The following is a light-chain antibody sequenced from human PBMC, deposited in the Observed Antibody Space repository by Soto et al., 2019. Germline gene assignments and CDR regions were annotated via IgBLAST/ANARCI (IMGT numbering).Light chain of an antibody. J-gene: IGLJ1*01. CDR3: CSYEGSGTFV. V-gene: IGLV2-23*03. CDR2: EGS. Sequence: QSVLTQPASVSGSPGQSITISCTGTSSDVGSYNLVSWYQQHPGKAPKLTIYEGSKRPSGVSNRFSGSKSGNAASLTISGLQAEDEADYYCCSYEGSGTFVFGTGTKVTVL. CDR1: SSDVGSYNL.